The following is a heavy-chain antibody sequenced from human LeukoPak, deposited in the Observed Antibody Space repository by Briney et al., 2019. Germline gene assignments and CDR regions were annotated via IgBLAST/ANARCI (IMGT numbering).Heavy chain of an antibody. CDR3: AKDRGTASPHIVVTTAIDY. CDR2: ISYDGSNK. V-gene: IGHV3-30*04. J-gene: IGHJ4*02. D-gene: IGHD2-21*02. Sequence: GGSLRLSCAASGFTFTSYAMHWVRQAPGKGLEWVAVISYDGSNKYYADSVKGRFTISRDNSKNTLYLQMNSLRAEDTAVYYCAKDRGTASPHIVVTTAIDYWGQGTLVTVSS. CDR1: GFTFTSYA.